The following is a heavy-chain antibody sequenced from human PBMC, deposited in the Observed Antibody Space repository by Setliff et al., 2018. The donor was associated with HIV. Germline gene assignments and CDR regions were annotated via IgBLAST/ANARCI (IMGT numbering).Heavy chain of an antibody. V-gene: IGHV4-39*01. CDR1: GGSISSSSHY. D-gene: IGHD3-10*01. J-gene: IGHJ6*03. CDR2: IYFSGST. Sequence: LSLTCTVSGGSISSSSHYWGWIRQPPGKGLEWIGSIYFSGSTYYNPSLKSRVTISVDTSKNQFSLKLSSVTAYMEVRSLSFDDTAVYYCVRLTADRTNYYYYMDVWGRGTTVTVS. CDR3: FDDTAVYYCVRLTADRTNYYYYMDV.